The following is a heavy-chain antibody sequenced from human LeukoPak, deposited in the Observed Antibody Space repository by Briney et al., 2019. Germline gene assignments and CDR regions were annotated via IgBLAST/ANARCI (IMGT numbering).Heavy chain of an antibody. J-gene: IGHJ3*02. CDR1: VFNSNLDW. CDR2: IKQDGSLK. CDR3: VRDESPSDRSGYYDAFDI. V-gene: IGHV3-7*01. Sequence: PGGCLRLSSAASVFNSNLDWMICVRQAPGRGLEWVANIKQDGSLKYYMESVRGRFTISRDNAKNSLYLQMNSLRDEDTAVYYCVRDESPSDRSGYYDAFDIWGRGTMVTVSS. D-gene: IGHD3-22*01.